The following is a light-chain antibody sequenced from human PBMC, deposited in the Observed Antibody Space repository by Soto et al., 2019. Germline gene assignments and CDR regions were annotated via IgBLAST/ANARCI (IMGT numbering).Light chain of an antibody. Sequence: EIGVRQSAATVSLNTGERVTLSCRASESVSTNLAWYQQKAGQAPRLLIYGASTRATGIPARFSGSGSGTEFTLTISSLQSEDFAVYYCQPYIIWRTFGQGTKVDIK. CDR2: GAS. CDR1: ESVSTN. J-gene: IGKJ1*01. V-gene: IGKV3-15*01. CDR3: QPYIIWRT.